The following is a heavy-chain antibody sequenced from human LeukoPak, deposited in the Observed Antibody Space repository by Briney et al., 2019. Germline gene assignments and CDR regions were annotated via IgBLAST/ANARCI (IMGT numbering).Heavy chain of an antibody. CDR3: ARWGAVAGTFDY. CDR2: IYYSGST. D-gene: IGHD6-19*01. CDR1: GGSISSGGYY. Sequence: SETLSLTCTVSGGSISSGGYYWGWIRQPPGKGLEWIGSIYYSGSTYYNPSLKSRVTISVDTSKNQFSLKLSSVTAADTAVYYCARWGAVAGTFDYWGQGTLVTVSS. V-gene: IGHV4-39*07. J-gene: IGHJ4*02.